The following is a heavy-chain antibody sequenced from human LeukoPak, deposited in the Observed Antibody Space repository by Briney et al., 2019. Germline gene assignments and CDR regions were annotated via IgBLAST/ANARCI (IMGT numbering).Heavy chain of an antibody. Sequence: SGGSLRLSCEASGFTFNTHAMSWVRQAPGKELEWVASVTSSGRTPYYADSVKGRFTISRDNSKNTLYLQMNSLRGEDTAVYYCAKDRPNFYETSGSYYKIKGDFWGQGSLVTVSS. CDR2: VTSSGRTP. CDR3: AKDRPNFYETSGSYYKIKGDF. D-gene: IGHD3-10*01. J-gene: IGHJ4*02. V-gene: IGHV3-23*01. CDR1: GFTFNTHA.